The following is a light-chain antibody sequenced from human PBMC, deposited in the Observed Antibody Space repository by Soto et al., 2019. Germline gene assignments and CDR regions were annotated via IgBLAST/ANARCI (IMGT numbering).Light chain of an antibody. V-gene: IGLV2-14*01. CDR2: EVS. J-gene: IGLJ3*02. Sequence: QSALTQPASVSGSPGQSITISCTGSSSDVGGYNYVSWYQQHPGKVPKLIIYEVSNRPSGVSNRFSGSKSGNTASLTISGLQAEDEAYYHCSSYTSSSTLVFGGGTKLTVL. CDR1: SSDVGGYNY. CDR3: SSYTSSSTLV.